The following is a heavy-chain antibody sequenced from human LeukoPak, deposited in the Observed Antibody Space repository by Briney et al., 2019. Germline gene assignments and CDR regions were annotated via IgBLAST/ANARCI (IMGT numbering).Heavy chain of an antibody. Sequence: ASVKVSCKASGYTFTSYDINWVRQATGQGLEWMGWMNPNSGNTGYAQKFQGRVTMTRNTSISTAYMELSSLRSEDTAVYYCARGIRITMVRGFWEYYFDYWGQGTLVTVSS. CDR1: GYTFTSYD. CDR2: MNPNSGNT. V-gene: IGHV1-8*01. J-gene: IGHJ4*02. D-gene: IGHD3-10*01. CDR3: ARGIRITMVRGFWEYYFDY.